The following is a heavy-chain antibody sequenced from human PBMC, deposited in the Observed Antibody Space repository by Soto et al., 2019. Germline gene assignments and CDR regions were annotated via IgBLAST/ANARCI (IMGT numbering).Heavy chain of an antibody. V-gene: IGHV1-3*01. CDR1: GYTFTSYA. Sequence: ASVKVSCKASGYTFTSYAMHWVRQAPGQRLEWMGCINAGNGNTKYSQKFQGRVTITRDTSASTACMELSSLRSEDTAVYYCARGPPSPGAASGMRGNDYWGQGTLVTVSS. D-gene: IGHD3-10*01. CDR3: ARGPPSPGAASGMRGNDY. CDR2: INAGNGNT. J-gene: IGHJ4*02.